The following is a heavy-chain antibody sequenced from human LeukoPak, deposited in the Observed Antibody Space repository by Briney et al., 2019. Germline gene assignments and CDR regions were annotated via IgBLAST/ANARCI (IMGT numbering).Heavy chain of an antibody. J-gene: IGHJ4*02. Sequence: GGSLRLSCVASGFSFSLYSMKWVRQAPGKGLEWVSYISDTSAMYYADSVRGRFTISRDNAKNSLYLQMNSLRAEDTAVYYCARSPQVPLLLWFGELYSYYFDYWGQGTLVTVSS. CDR3: ARSPQVPLLLWFGELYSYYFDY. V-gene: IGHV3-48*04. CDR1: GFSFSLYS. CDR2: ISDTSAM. D-gene: IGHD3-10*01.